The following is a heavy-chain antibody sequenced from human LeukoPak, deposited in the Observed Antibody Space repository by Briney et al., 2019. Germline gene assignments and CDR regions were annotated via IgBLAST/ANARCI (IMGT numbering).Heavy chain of an antibody. D-gene: IGHD4-17*01. J-gene: IGHJ5*02. V-gene: IGHV4-59*08. Sequence: SETLSLTCTVSGGSISSYYWSWIRQPPGKGLEWIGYIYYSGSTTYNPSLKSRVAISVDTSKNQFSLKLSSVTAAVTAVYYCARREDYGDNGLFDAWGEGTLVTV. CDR1: GGSISSYY. CDR3: ARREDYGDNGLFDA. CDR2: IYYSGST.